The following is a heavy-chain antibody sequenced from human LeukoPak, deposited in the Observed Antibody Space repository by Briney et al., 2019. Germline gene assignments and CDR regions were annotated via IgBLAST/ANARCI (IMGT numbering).Heavy chain of an antibody. Sequence: GRSLRVSCAASGFTFSSYGMHWVRQAPGKGLEWVAVISYDGSNKYYADSVKGRFTISRDNSKNTLYLQMNSLRAEDTAVYYCAKSYDYVWGSFGGWGQGTLVTVSS. CDR1: GFTFSSYG. V-gene: IGHV3-30*18. CDR2: ISYDGSNK. J-gene: IGHJ4*02. CDR3: AKSYDYVWGSFGG. D-gene: IGHD3-16*01.